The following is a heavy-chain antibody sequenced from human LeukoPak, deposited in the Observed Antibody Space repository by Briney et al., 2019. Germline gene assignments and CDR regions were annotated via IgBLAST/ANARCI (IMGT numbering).Heavy chain of an antibody. CDR2: INPNSGGT. CDR1: GYTFTGYY. Sequence: ASVKVSCKASGYTFTGYYMHWVRQAPGQGLEWMGWINPNSGGTNYAQKFQGRVTMTRDTSISTAYMELSSLRSEDTAVYYCARGTIYGDYDFGVWGQGTTVTVSS. J-gene: IGHJ6*02. V-gene: IGHV1-2*02. CDR3: ARGTIYGDYDFGV. D-gene: IGHD4-17*01.